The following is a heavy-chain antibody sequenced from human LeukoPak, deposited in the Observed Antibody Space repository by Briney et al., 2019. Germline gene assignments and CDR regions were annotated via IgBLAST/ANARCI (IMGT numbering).Heavy chain of an antibody. CDR2: IYGGGST. CDR1: GFTFSSYA. D-gene: IGHD7-27*01. CDR3: ARDPGESYWYFDL. J-gene: IGHJ2*01. Sequence: GGSLRLSCAASGFTFSSYAMSWVRQAPGKGLEWVSVIYGGGSTNYADSVKGRFTISRDNSKNTLYLQMNSLRAEDTAVYYCARDPGESYWYFDLWGCGTLVTVSS. V-gene: IGHV3-53*01.